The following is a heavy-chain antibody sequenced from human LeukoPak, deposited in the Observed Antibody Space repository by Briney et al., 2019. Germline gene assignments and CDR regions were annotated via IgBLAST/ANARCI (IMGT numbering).Heavy chain of an antibody. V-gene: IGHV3-11*01. J-gene: IGHJ3*02. CDR3: ARSLPMARASDI. CDR2: ISSSGSTI. Sequence: GGSLRLSCAASGFTFGNYAMSWIRQAPGKGLEWVSYISSSGSTIYYADSVKGRFTISSDNAENSLYLQMNSLRAEDTAVYYCARSLPMARASDIWGQGTMVTVSS. CDR1: GFTFGNYA. D-gene: IGHD3-10*01.